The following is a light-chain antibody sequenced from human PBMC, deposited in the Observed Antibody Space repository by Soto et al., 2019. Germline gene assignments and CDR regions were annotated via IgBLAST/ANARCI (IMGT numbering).Light chain of an antibody. V-gene: IGKV3-20*01. CDR1: QSVSSNY. CDR3: QQYESSSFT. Sequence: EIVLTQSPGTLSLSPGERATLSCRASQSVSSNYLAWYQQKPGQAPRLLIYGASSRATGIPDRFSGSGSGTDFTLTISRLEPEDFAVYYCQQYESSSFTFGPGTKVDIK. CDR2: GAS. J-gene: IGKJ3*01.